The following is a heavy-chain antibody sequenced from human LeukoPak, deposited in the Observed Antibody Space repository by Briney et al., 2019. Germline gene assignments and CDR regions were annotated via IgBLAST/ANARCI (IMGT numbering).Heavy chain of an antibody. Sequence: SETLSLTCSVSGGSISSSNWWSWVRQPPGKGLEWIGEINHSGSTNYNPSLMSRVTVSVDKSKNHFSLKLSSVTAADTAVYYCARDSCNNGSCYVDYWGQGTPVTVSS. CDR3: ARDSCNNGSCYVDY. CDR1: GGSISSSNW. V-gene: IGHV4-4*02. D-gene: IGHD2-8*01. J-gene: IGHJ4*02. CDR2: INHSGST.